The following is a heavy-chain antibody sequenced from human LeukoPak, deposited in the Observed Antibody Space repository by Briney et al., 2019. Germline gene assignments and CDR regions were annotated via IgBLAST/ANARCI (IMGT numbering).Heavy chain of an antibody. CDR3: ARSRDIVVVPAAMSSPPYGMDV. CDR1: GGSISSYY. Sequence: SETLSLTCTVCGGSISSYYWSWIRQPAGKGLEWIGRIYTSGSTNYNPSLKSRVTMSVDTSKNQFSLKLSSVTAADTAVYYCARSRDIVVVPAAMSSPPYGMDVWGQGTTVTVSS. D-gene: IGHD2-2*01. J-gene: IGHJ6*02. V-gene: IGHV4-4*07. CDR2: IYTSGST.